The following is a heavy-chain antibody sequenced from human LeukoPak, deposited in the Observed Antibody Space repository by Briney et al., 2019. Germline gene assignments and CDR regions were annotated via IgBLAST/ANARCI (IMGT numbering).Heavy chain of an antibody. D-gene: IGHD2/OR15-2a*01. V-gene: IGHV4-59*01. CDR3: ARRGLYYFDY. CDR2: IYYSGST. Sequence: SETLSLTCTVSGGSISSYYWSWLRQPPGKGLEWIGYIYYSGSTNYNPSLKSRVTISVDTSKNQFSLKLSSVTAADTAVYYCARRGLYYFDYWGQGTLVTVSS. CDR1: GGSISSYY. J-gene: IGHJ4*02.